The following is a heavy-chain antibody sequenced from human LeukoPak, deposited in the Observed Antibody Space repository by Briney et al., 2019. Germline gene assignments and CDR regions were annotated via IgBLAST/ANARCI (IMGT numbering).Heavy chain of an antibody. V-gene: IGHV3-23*01. CDR1: GFTFSSYA. J-gene: IGHJ4*02. CDR2: ISGSGGST. CDR3: AKDYCSGGSCYSGHEY. Sequence: PGGSLRLSCAASGFTFSSYAMGWVRQAPGKGLEWVSVISGSGGSTCYADSVKGRFTISRDNSKNTLYLQMNSLRAEDTAVYYCAKDYCSGGSCYSGHEYWGQGTLVTVSS. D-gene: IGHD2-15*01.